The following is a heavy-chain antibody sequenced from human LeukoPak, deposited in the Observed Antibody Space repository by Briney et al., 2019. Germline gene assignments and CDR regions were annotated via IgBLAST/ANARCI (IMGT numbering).Heavy chain of an antibody. CDR2: INIGGTNT. Sequence: PGASLRLSCASSGFTFNDYYLSWIRHPPGKGLEWLSYINIGGTNTHYADSVKGRFTISRDNAKKSLYLEMNNLTAEDTAVYYCATDGAGFDTWGQGVLVTVSS. CDR3: ATDGAGFDT. V-gene: IGHV3-11*01. J-gene: IGHJ5*02. CDR1: GFTFNDYY.